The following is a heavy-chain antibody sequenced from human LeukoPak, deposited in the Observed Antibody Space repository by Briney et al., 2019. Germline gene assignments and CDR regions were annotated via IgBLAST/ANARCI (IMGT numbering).Heavy chain of an antibody. Sequence: ASVKVSCMSSGYTFTNFYMHWLRQAPGQGLEWMGLINPSGSSTWFAEKFQSRIILTRDMSTTTDYMELSSLRSEDTAVYFCARDNSIGDRGWWFDPWGQGTLVTVSS. V-gene: IGHV1-46*01. D-gene: IGHD4-23*01. CDR1: GYTFTNFY. CDR3: ARDNSIGDRGWWFDP. CDR2: INPSGSST. J-gene: IGHJ5*02.